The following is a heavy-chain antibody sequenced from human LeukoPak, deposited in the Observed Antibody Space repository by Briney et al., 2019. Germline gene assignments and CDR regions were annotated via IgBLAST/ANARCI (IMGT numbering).Heavy chain of an antibody. Sequence: SETLSLTCAVYGGSFSGYYWSWIRQPPGKGLEWIGEINHSGSTNYNPSLKSRVTISVDTSKNQLSLRLSSVTAADTAVYYCARHPHYYFDNSARWGQGTLVTVSS. CDR3: ARHPHYYFDNSAR. CDR2: INHSGST. D-gene: IGHD3-22*01. CDR1: GGSFSGYY. V-gene: IGHV4-34*01. J-gene: IGHJ4*02.